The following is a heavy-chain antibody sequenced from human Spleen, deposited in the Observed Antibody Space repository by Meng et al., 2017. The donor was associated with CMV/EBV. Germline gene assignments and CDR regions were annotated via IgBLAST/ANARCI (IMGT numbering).Heavy chain of an antibody. D-gene: IGHD1-14*01. V-gene: IGHV4-34*01. CDR2: INHGGVT. J-gene: IGHJ2*01. CDR1: GGSFSGYY. CDR3: ASEPVGWYFDL. Sequence: LTGGVLGGSFSGYYWTWIRQPPGKGLEWIGEINHGGVTHYNSSLNSRVTISLDTSKKRFSLRLTSVTAADTAVYYCASEPVGWYFDLWGRGTLVTVSS.